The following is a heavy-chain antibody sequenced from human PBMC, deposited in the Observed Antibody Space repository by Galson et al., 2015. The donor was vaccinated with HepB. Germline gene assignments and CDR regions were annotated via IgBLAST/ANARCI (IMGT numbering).Heavy chain of an antibody. Sequence: CAISGDSVSSNSAAWNWIRRSPSRGLEWLGRTYYRSKWYSDYAVSVRSRGTINPDTSKNQFSLQLKSVTPEDTAVYYCGRVAGTIYYYGMDVWGQGTTVTVSS. CDR1: GDSVSSNSAA. D-gene: IGHD6-19*01. J-gene: IGHJ6*02. V-gene: IGHV6-1*01. CDR3: GRVAGTIYYYGMDV. CDR2: TYYRSKWYS.